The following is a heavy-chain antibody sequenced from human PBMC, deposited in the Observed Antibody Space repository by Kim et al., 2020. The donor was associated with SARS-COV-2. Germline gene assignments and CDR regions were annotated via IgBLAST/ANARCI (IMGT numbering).Heavy chain of an antibody. CDR3: ARDFMDV. CDR1: GFSLSSYW. CDR2: IKQDGSEK. Sequence: GGSLRLSCAASGFSLSSYWMSWVRQAPGKGLEWVANIKQDGSEKYYVDSVKGRFTISRDNTKNSLYLQMNSLRAEDTAVYYCARDFMDVCGQGTTVTVSS. J-gene: IGHJ6*02. V-gene: IGHV3-7*01.